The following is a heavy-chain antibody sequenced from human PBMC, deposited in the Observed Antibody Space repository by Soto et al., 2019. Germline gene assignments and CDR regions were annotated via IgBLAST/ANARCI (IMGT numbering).Heavy chain of an antibody. Sequence: QLQLQESGPGLLKPSETLSLTCSVSGGSISSRSYSWGWIRQPPGKGLEWIGTIYYSENTYYNPSLKSRVTISVDPSTNQSSLKLSSVTAADTAVYYCAKLAGYCTGNSCHGDYAMDVWGQGTTVTVSS. J-gene: IGHJ6*02. CDR3: AKLAGYCTGNSCHGDYAMDV. V-gene: IGHV4-39*01. CDR1: GGSISSRSYS. CDR2: IYYSENT. D-gene: IGHD2-8*02.